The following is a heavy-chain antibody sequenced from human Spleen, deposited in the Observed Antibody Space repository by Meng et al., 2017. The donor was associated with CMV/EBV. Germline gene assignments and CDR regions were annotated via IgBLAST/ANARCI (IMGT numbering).Heavy chain of an antibody. CDR2: IIPIFGTA. J-gene: IGHJ6*02. CDR1: GGTFSSYA. CDR3: ARERYSYGSRDYGMDV. Sequence: SVKVSCKASGGTFSSYAISWVRQAPGQGLEWMGGIIPIFGTANYAQKFQGRVTITTDESTSTAYMELSSLRSEDTAVYYCARERYSYGSRDYGMDVWGQGTTVTAP. V-gene: IGHV1-69*05. D-gene: IGHD5-18*01.